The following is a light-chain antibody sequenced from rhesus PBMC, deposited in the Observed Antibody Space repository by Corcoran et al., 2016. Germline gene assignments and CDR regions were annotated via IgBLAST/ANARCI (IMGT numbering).Light chain of an antibody. CDR3: LQYNSDPWT. V-gene: IGKV1-43*02. CDR1: QGVSTH. J-gene: IGKJ1*01. CDR2: KAS. Sequence: DIQMTQSPSSLSASVGDRVTFTCRASQGVSTHLSWYQQKPGELPKRLIYKASSLESGVPSRFSGSGSGTDFTLTIRSLQPEDLATYYCLQYNSDPWTFGQGTKVEIK.